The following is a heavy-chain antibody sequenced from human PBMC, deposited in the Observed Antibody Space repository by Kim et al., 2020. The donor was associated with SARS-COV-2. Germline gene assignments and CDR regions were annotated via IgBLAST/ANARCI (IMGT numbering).Heavy chain of an antibody. J-gene: IGHJ5*02. CDR1: GGTFSSYA. V-gene: IGHV1-69*13. CDR2: IIPIFGTA. D-gene: IGHD5-18*01. CDR3: ARDLGYSYGSYNWFDP. Sequence: SVKVSCKASGGTFSSYAISWVRQAPGQGLEWMGGIIPIFGTANYAQKFQGRVTITADESTSTAYMELSSLRSEDTAVYYCARDLGYSYGSYNWFDPWGQGTLVTVSS.